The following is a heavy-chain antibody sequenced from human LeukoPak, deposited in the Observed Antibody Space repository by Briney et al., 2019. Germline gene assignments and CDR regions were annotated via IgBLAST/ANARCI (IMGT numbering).Heavy chain of an antibody. CDR1: GFTFSSYW. Sequence: PGGSLRLSCAASGFTFSSYWMHWVRQAPGKGLVWVSRINSDGSSTSYADSVKGRFTIPRDNAKNTLYLQMNGLRAEDTAVYYCARDPLDIVVVPAAMPIDDYWGQGTLVTVSS. D-gene: IGHD2-2*01. V-gene: IGHV3-74*01. CDR3: ARDPLDIVVVPAAMPIDDY. CDR2: INSDGSST. J-gene: IGHJ4*02.